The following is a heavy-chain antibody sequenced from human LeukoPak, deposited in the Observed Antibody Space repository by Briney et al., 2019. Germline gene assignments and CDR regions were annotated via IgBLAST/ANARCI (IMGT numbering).Heavy chain of an antibody. CDR1: GFTFSSYE. Sequence: GGSLRLSCAASGFTFSSYEMNWVRQAPGKGLEWVSSISSSSSYIYYADSVKGRFTISRDNAKNSLYLQMNSLRAEDTAVYYCARVVPYNWNDDHYFDYWGQGTLVTVSS. V-gene: IGHV3-21*01. CDR2: ISSSSSYI. CDR3: ARVVPYNWNDDHYFDY. D-gene: IGHD1-1*01. J-gene: IGHJ4*02.